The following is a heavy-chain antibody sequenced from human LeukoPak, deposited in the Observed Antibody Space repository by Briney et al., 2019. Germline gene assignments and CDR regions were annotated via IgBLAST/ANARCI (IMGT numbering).Heavy chain of an antibody. Sequence: GASVKVSCKASGYTFTSYYMHWVRQAPGQGLEWMGIINPSGGSTSYAQKFQGRVTMTRDTSTSTVYMELSSLRSEDTAVYYCARVYHVLLWFGDPQGWFDPWGQGTLVTVSS. CDR3: ARVYHVLLWFGDPQGWFDP. CDR1: GYTFTSYY. V-gene: IGHV1-46*01. D-gene: IGHD3-10*01. CDR2: INPSGGST. J-gene: IGHJ5*02.